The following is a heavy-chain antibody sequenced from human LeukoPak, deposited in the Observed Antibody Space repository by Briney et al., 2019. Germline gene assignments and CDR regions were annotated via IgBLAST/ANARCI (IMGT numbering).Heavy chain of an antibody. V-gene: IGHV4-59*01. CDR2: VQYTGST. CDR3: ARVERNWSGYYAKVYYFDY. Sequence: SETLSLTCSVSGVSISSYSWSWLRQAPGKGLEWVASVQYTGSTTYNPSLRSRLTISADTSKSQFSLQLTSVTTADTAVYYCARVERNWSGYYAKVYYFDYWGQGTLVIVSS. J-gene: IGHJ4*02. CDR1: GVSISSYS. D-gene: IGHD3-3*01.